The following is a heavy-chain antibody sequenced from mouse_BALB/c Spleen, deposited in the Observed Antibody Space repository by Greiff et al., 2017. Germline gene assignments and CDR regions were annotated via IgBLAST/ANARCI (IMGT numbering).Heavy chain of an antibody. CDR1: GYTFTDYA. J-gene: IGHJ2*01. CDR3: ARTYYYGSSYRYFDY. Sequence: VQVVESGPEVVRPGVSVKISCKGSGYTFTDYAMHWVKQSHAKSLEWIGVISTYNGNTNYNQKFKGKATMTVDKSSSTAYMELARLTSEDSAIYYCARTYYYGSSYRYFDYWGQGTTLTVSS. V-gene: IGHV1-67*01. D-gene: IGHD1-1*01. CDR2: ISTYNGNT.